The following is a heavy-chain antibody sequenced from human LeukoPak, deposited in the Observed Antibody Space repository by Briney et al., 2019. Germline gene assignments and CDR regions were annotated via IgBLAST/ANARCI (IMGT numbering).Heavy chain of an antibody. CDR3: ARDYYYSVDY. CDR1: GFTVRTNY. D-gene: IGHD3-22*01. J-gene: IGHJ4*02. V-gene: IGHV3-53*01. CDR2: LYSAGDI. Sequence: PGGSLRLSCAVSGFTVRTNYMSWVRQAPGKGLEWVSILYSAGDIYYVDSVKGRFTISRDNAKSTVYLQMDSLRAEDTAVYYCARDYYYSVDYWGQGTLVTVSS.